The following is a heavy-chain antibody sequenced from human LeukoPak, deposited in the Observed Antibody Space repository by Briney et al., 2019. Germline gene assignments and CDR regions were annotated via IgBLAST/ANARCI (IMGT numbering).Heavy chain of an antibody. Sequence: ASVKVSCKASGYTFTSYGISWVRQAPGQGLEWMGWISAYNGNTNYAQKLQGRVTMTTDTSTSTAYMELRRLRSDDTAVYYCARTAYYYDSSGYYRFWGQGTLVTVSS. D-gene: IGHD3-22*01. CDR3: ARTAYYYDSSGYYRF. J-gene: IGHJ4*02. CDR1: GYTFTSYG. V-gene: IGHV1-18*01. CDR2: ISAYNGNT.